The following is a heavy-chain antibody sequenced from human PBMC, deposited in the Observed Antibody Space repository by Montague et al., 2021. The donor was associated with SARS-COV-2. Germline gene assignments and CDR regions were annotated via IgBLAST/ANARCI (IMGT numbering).Heavy chain of an antibody. D-gene: IGHD3-10*01. V-gene: IGHV4-39*01. J-gene: IGHJ3*02. CDR1: GDSINNSRYY. Sequence: SETLSLTCSVSGDSINNSRYYWGWIRQPPGKGLEWIGTIYYSGSAYYXPSLKSRVTISVDTSKDQFSLKLNSVTATDTAVYCCARLESTRGVIIRGAFHIWGQGTKVTVSS. CDR2: IYYSGSA. CDR3: ARLESTRGVIIRGAFHI.